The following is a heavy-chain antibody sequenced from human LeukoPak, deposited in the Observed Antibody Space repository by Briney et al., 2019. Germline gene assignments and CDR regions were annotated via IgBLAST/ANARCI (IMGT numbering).Heavy chain of an antibody. CDR1: GYTFTGYY. J-gene: IGHJ4*02. D-gene: IGHD6-19*01. CDR2: INPNSGGT. V-gene: IGHV1-2*06. Sequence: ASVKVSCKASGYTFTGYYMHWVRQAPGQGLEWMGRINPNSGGTNYAQKFQGRVTMTRDTSISTAYMELSRLRSDDTAVYYCARGRSGWHRNFDYWGQGTLVTVSS. CDR3: ARGRSGWHRNFDY.